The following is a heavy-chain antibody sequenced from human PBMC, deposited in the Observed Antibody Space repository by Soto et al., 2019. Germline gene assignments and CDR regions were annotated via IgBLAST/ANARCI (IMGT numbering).Heavy chain of an antibody. CDR2: ISGSGGST. V-gene: IGHV3-23*01. CDR1: GFTFSSYA. CDR3: VKDLHISAYYYDSGGYDAFDI. Sequence: EVQLLESGGGLVQPGGSLRLSCPASGFTFSSYAMSWVRQAPGTGLEWVSAISGSGGSTYYADAVKGRFTISRDNAKDTLYVQMNSPRAEVTAVYYCVKDLHISAYYYDSGGYDAFDIWGQGTMVTVSS. D-gene: IGHD3-22*01. J-gene: IGHJ3*02.